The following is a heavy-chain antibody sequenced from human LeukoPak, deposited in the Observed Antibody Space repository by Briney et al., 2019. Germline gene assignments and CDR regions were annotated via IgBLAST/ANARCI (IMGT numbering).Heavy chain of an antibody. D-gene: IGHD1-26*01. J-gene: IGHJ3*02. Sequence: GGSLRLSCAASGFTFSSYAMHWVRQAPGKGLEYVSAISSNGGSTYYANSVKGGFTISRDNSKNTLYLQMGSLRAEDMAVYYRARDRSMAEIESAFDIWGQGTMVTVSS. V-gene: IGHV3-64*01. CDR3: ARDRSMAEIESAFDI. CDR2: ISSNGGST. CDR1: GFTFSSYA.